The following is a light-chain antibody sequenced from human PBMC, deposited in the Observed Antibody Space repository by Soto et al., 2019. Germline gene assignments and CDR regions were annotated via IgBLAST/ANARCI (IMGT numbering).Light chain of an antibody. J-gene: IGKJ4*01. V-gene: IGKV3-15*01. Sequence: EVVMTQSPVTLSVSPGERASLSCRASQSISTNLAWYQQKPGQTPRLLIYGATTRATGIPARFSGSGSGTDFTLTIGILKSEDSAVYNCQQYKNWPPLNFSGGKQGEIK. CDR2: GAT. CDR1: QSISTN. CDR3: QQYKNWPPLN.